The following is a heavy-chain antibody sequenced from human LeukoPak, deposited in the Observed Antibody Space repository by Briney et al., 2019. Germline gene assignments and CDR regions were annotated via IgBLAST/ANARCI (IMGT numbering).Heavy chain of an antibody. CDR1: GGSISSSSYY. D-gene: IGHD2-21*01. CDR2: IYYSGST. V-gene: IGHV4-39*01. Sequence: SETLSLTCTVSGGSISSSSYYWGWIRQPPGKGLEWIGSIYYSGSTYYNPSLKSRVTISVDTSKNQFSLKLSSVTAADTAVYYCASPDFLAYCGGDCYDAFDIWGQGTMVTVSS. J-gene: IGHJ3*02. CDR3: ASPDFLAYCGGDCYDAFDI.